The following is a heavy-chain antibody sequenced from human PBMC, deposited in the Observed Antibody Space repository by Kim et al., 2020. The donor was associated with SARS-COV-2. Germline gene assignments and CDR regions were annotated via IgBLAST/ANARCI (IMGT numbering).Heavy chain of an antibody. CDR1: GFTFSSYA. CDR2: ISGSGGST. Sequence: GGSLRLSCAASGFTFSSYAMSWVRQAPGKGLEWVSAISGSGGSTYYADSVKGRFTISRDNSKNTLYLQMNSLRAEDTAVYYCAKYRGDVLRFLEWAGAFDIWGQGTMVTVSS. CDR3: AKYRGDVLRFLEWAGAFDI. J-gene: IGHJ3*02. D-gene: IGHD3-3*01. V-gene: IGHV3-23*01.